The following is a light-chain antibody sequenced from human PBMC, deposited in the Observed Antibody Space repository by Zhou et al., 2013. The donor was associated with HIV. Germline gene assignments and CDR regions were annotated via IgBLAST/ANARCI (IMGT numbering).Light chain of an antibody. Sequence: EIVLTQSPGTLSLSPGERATLSCRASQSVSSSYLAWYQHKPGQAPRLLIYGASSRATGIPDRFSGSGSGTDFTLTISRLEPEDFAVYYCQQYGSSQYTFG. V-gene: IGKV3-20*01. CDR3: QQYGSSQYT. CDR2: GAS. J-gene: IGKJ2*01. CDR1: QSVSSSY.